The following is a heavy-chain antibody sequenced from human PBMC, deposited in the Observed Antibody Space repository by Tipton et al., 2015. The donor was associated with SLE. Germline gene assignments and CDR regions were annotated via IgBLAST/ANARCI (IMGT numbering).Heavy chain of an antibody. CDR2: IYYSGST. J-gene: IGHJ4*02. D-gene: IGHD7-27*01. V-gene: IGHV4-59*01. Sequence: LRLSCTVSGGSISSYYWSWIRQPPGKGLEWIGYIYYSGSTNYNPSLKSRVTISVDTSKNQFSLKLSSVTAADTAVYYCAREYWGPSWPYFDYWSQGTLVTVSS. CDR3: AREYWGPSWPYFDY. CDR1: GGSISSYY.